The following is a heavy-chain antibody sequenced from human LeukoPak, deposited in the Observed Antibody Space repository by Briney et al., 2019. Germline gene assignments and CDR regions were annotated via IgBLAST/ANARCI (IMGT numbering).Heavy chain of an antibody. D-gene: IGHD3-9*01. CDR1: GFSFSSYA. V-gene: IGHV3-23*01. Sequence: GGSLRLSCAASGFSFSSYAMSWVRQAPGKGLEWVSAISGSGGSTYYADSVKGRFTISRDNSKNTLYLQMNSLRAEDTAVYYCARGQKYFDWLNWGQGTLVTVSS. J-gene: IGHJ4*02. CDR2: ISGSGGST. CDR3: ARGQKYFDWLN.